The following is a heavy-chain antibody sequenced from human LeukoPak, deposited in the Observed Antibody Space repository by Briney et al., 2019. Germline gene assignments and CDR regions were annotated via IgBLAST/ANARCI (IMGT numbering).Heavy chain of an antibody. V-gene: IGHV4-59*01. Sequence: SETLSHSCTVSGGSPSGYYWSWIRQPPGKGLGWSWYMYLGGRTKFNPSLMRRVTMAVDTSRNQFSLKLSSVTAADTAVYYCARGSLENGYQSNDGFDIWGEGTMVTVSS. CDR1: GGSPSGYY. CDR2: MYLGGRT. CDR3: ARGSLENGYQSNDGFDI. J-gene: IGHJ3*02. D-gene: IGHD3-22*01.